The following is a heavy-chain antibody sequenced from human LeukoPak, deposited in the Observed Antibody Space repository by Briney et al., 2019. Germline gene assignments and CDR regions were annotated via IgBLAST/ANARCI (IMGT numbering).Heavy chain of an antibody. CDR3: ARSRRRYDPFDP. J-gene: IGHJ5*02. CDR2: INPSGGST. Sequence: ASVKVSCKASGYTFTSYYMHWVRQAPGQGLEWTGIINPSGGSTSYAQKFQGRVTMTRDTSTSTVYMELSSLRSEDTAVYYCARSRRRYDPFDPWGQGTLVTVSS. CDR1: GYTFTSYY. V-gene: IGHV1-46*01. D-gene: IGHD2-2*01.